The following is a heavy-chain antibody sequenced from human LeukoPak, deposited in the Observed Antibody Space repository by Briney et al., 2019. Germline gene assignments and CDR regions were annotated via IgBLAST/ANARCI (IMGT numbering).Heavy chain of an antibody. V-gene: IGHV1-18*01. D-gene: IGHD3-10*01. CDR1: GFKFTSYD. CDR2: ISAYSGNT. J-gene: IGHJ5*02. CDR3: ATNYGSGSAPLDP. Sequence: ASVKVSCKPSGFKFTSYDLSWVRQAPGQGLEWMGWISAYSGNTNYAEKFHDRVTMTTDTSTGMAYMELRSLEFDDTAVYYCATNYGSGSAPLDPWGQGTLVTVSA.